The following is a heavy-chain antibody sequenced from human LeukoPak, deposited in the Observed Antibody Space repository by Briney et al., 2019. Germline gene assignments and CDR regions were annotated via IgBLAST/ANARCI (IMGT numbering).Heavy chain of an antibody. J-gene: IGHJ4*02. CDR3: ARETYYYGSGIDY. CDR1: GYTFTGYY. D-gene: IGHD3-10*01. Sequence: ASVKVSCKASGYTFTGYYMHWVRQAPGQGLEWMGWINPNSGGTNYAQKFQGRVTMTRDTSISTAYMELSRLRSDDTAVYYCARETYYYGSGIDYWGQGTLVTVSS. CDR2: INPNSGGT. V-gene: IGHV1-2*02.